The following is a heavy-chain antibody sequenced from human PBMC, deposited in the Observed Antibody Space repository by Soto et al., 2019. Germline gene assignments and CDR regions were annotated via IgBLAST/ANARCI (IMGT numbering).Heavy chain of an antibody. CDR2: IKKKTDGGTT. J-gene: IGHJ4*02. Sequence: SLRLSCAASGFTFSDAWMSWVRQAPGKGLEWVGLIKKKTDGGTTDYAAPVKGRFTISRDDSKNTVYLQMGSLKTEEPAVYSCRPQWLDWGQGPLLTVS. V-gene: IGHV3-15*01. D-gene: IGHD6-19*01. CDR3: RPQWLD. CDR1: GFTFSDAW.